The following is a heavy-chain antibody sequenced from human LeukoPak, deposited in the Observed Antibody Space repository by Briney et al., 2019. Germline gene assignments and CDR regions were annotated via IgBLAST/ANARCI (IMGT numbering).Heavy chain of an antibody. V-gene: IGHV4-59*08. CDR1: GGSINSHY. D-gene: IGHD6-19*01. J-gene: IGHJ4*02. Sequence: SETLSLTCTVSGGSINSHYWGWIRQPPGKGLQWIWDIYYTGKINYNPSLKSRVTITLDTSKDHLSLNLTSVLAADTAIYYCVRRDTGWNYFDYWGQGILVTVSS. CDR2: IYYTGKI. CDR3: VRRDTGWNYFDY.